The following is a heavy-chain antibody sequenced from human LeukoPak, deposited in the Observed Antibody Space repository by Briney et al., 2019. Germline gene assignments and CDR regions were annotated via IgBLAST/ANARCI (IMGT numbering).Heavy chain of an antibody. Sequence: PSETLSLTCTVSGGSLTSYYWSWIRQPPGKGLEWIGYIYYSGSTNYSPSLKSRVTISVDRSKNQFSLKLSSVTAADTAVYYCARDGSGGFDYWGQGTLVTVSS. D-gene: IGHD3-10*01. CDR2: IYYSGST. J-gene: IGHJ4*02. CDR1: GGSLTSYY. CDR3: ARDGSGGFDY. V-gene: IGHV4-59*12.